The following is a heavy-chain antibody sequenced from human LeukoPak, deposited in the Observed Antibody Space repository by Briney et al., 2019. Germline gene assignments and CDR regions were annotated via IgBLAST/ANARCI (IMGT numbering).Heavy chain of an antibody. CDR1: GFTFSGSA. D-gene: IGHD6-13*01. Sequence: QSGGSLRLSCAASGFTFSGSAMHWVRQASGKGLEWVGRIRSQANNYATAYAASVKGRFTISRDDSKNTAYLQMNSLKTEDTAVYYCTRRPPFWQWGIAAAQEGPGWGQGTLVTVSS. J-gene: IGHJ4*02. CDR2: IRSQANNYAT. CDR3: TRRPPFWQWGIAAAQEGPG. V-gene: IGHV3-73*01.